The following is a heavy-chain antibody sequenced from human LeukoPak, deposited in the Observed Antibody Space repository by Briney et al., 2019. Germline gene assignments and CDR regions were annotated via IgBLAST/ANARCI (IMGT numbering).Heavy chain of an antibody. V-gene: IGHV3-33*08. CDR1: GFTFSTYG. D-gene: IGHD3-22*01. CDR3: VRVLSGSWDWFDP. CDR2: IWYGGSNT. Sequence: GGSLRLSCAASGFTFSTYGMHWVRQAPGKGLEWVAVIWYGGSNTYYADSVKGRFTISRDNSKNTLYLQMNSLRAEDTALYHCVRVLSGSWDWFDPWGQGTLVTVSS. J-gene: IGHJ5*02.